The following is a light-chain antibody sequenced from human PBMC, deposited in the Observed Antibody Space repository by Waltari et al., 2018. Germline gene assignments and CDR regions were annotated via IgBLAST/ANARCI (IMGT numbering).Light chain of an antibody. Sequence: QSALTQPASVSGSPGQPITISCPGTSSDVGGYNYVSWYQQHPGKAPKLMSYDVSKRPSGVSNRFSGSKSGNTASLTISGLQAEDEADYYCSSYTSSSTLVFGGGTKLTVL. CDR3: SSYTSSSTLV. CDR2: DVS. CDR1: SSDVGGYNY. V-gene: IGLV2-14*01. J-gene: IGLJ2*01.